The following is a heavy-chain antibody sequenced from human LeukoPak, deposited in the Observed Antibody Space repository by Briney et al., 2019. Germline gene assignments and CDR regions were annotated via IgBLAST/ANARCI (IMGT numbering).Heavy chain of an antibody. CDR3: ARGGYDILTGRYDYFDY. CDR1: GGSISSYY. V-gene: IGHV4-59*08. J-gene: IGHJ4*02. CDR2: IYYSGST. Sequence: SENLSLTCTVSGGSISSYYWSWIRQPPGKGLEWIGYIYYSGSTNYNPSLKSRVTISVDTSKNQFSLKLTSVTAADTAVYYCARGGYDILTGRYDYFDYWGQGTLVTVSS. D-gene: IGHD3-9*01.